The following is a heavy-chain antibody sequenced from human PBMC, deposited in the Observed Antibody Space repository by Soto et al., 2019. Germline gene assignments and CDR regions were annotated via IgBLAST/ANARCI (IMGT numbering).Heavy chain of an antibody. D-gene: IGHD3-9*01. Sequence: EVQLVESGGGLVQPGGSLRLSCAASGFTFSGYEMNWVRQAPGKGLEWVSYISSGGSTYYADSVKGRFTISRDNSKNTLYLQMNSLRAEDTAVYYCAKKVRYFAPADYFDYWGQGTLVTVSS. CDR2: ISSGGST. CDR1: GFTFSGYE. V-gene: IGHV3-23*04. J-gene: IGHJ4*02. CDR3: AKKVRYFAPADYFDY.